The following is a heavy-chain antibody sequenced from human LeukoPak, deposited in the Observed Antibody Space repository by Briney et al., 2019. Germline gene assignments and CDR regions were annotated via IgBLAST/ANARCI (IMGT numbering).Heavy chain of an antibody. D-gene: IGHD4-23*01. V-gene: IGHV3-7*01. CDR3: ARDPATVVTWGDAFDI. J-gene: IGHJ3*02. Sequence: GGSLRLSCAASGFTSSNYWMTWVRQAPGKGLEWVASIKQDGNEKYFVDSVKGRFTISRDNAKNSLYLQMNSLRAEDTAVYYCARDPATVVTWGDAFDIWGQGTMVTVSS. CDR2: IKQDGNEK. CDR1: GFTSSNYW.